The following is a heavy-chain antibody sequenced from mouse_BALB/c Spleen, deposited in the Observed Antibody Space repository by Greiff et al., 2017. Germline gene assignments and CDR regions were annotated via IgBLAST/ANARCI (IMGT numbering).Heavy chain of an antibody. J-gene: IGHJ4*01. V-gene: IGHV1S29*02. D-gene: IGHD3-3*01. CDR1: GYTFTDYN. CDR2: IYPYNGGT. Sequence: VQLQQSGPELVKPGASVKISCKASGYTFTDYNMHWVKQSHGKSLEWIGYIYPYNGGTGYNQKFKSKATLTVDNSSSTAYRELRSLTSEDSAVYYGERGGGGTFDYAMDYWGQGTSVTVSS. CDR3: ERGGGGTFDYAMDY.